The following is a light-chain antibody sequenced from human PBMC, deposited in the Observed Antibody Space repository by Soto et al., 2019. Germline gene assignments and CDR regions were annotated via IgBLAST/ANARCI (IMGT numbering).Light chain of an antibody. CDR3: ASWDDSLNGWV. V-gene: IGLV2-8*01. CDR2: SNG. CDR1: SGDVGGYNY. Sequence: QSALTQPPSASGSPGQSVTISCTGTSGDVGGYNYVSWYQQRPGKAPKLLIYSNGQRPSGVPDRFSGAKSGTSASLAISGLQSEDEADYYCASWDDSLNGWVFGGGTKLTVL. J-gene: IGLJ3*02.